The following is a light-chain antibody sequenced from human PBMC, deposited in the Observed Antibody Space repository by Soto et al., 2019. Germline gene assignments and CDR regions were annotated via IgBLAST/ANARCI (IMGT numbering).Light chain of an antibody. CDR3: SAYTVSRTYV. J-gene: IGLJ1*01. V-gene: IGLV2-14*03. CDR1: SSDVGAYNF. Sequence: QSVLTQPASVSGSPGQSITISCTGTSSDVGAYNFVSWHQKHPGKAPKLMIYNVYDRPSGISYRFSGSKSGNTTSLTISGLKGEDEADYYCSAYTVSRTYVFGTGTKLTVL. CDR2: NVY.